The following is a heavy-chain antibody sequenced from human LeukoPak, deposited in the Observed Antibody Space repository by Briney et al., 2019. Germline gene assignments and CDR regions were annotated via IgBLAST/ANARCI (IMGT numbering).Heavy chain of an antibody. CDR1: GGSISSGSYY. CDR3: AGLGDILTGYQPDFAGFAFDP. CDR2: IYYSGST. D-gene: IGHD3-9*01. V-gene: IGHV4-39*07. J-gene: IGHJ5*02. Sequence: PSETLSLTCTVSGGSISSGSYYWGWIRQPPGKGLEWIGRIYYSGSTYYHPSLKSRVTISVDTSKNQFSLKLSSVPAADTAVYYCAGLGDILTGYQPDFAGFAFDPWGQGTLVTVSS.